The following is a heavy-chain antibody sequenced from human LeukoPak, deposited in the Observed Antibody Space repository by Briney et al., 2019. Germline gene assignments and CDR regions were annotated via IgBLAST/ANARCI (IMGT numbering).Heavy chain of an antibody. CDR2: IYYSGST. D-gene: IGHD4-11*01. CDR3: ARDYRAFDI. CDR1: GGSISSYY. Sequence: SETLSLTCTVSGGSISSYYWSWIRQPPGKGLEWIGYIYYSGSTSYNPSLKSRVTISVDTSKNQFSLELSSVTAADTAVYYCARDYRAFDIWGQGTMVTVSS. J-gene: IGHJ3*02. V-gene: IGHV4-59*01.